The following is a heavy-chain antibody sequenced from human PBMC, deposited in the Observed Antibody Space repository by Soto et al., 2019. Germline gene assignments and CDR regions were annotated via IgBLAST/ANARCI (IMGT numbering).Heavy chain of an antibody. D-gene: IGHD3-22*01. CDR2: ISSSGGST. J-gene: IGHJ3*02. CDR1: GFTFSSYA. CDR3: AKDRLVVVITTNGPDAFDI. Sequence: EVQLLESGGGLVQPGGSLRLSCAASGFTFSSYAMSWVRQAPGKGLEWVSAISSSGGSTYYADSVKGRFTISRDNSKNTLYLQMNSLRAEDTAVYYCAKDRLVVVITTNGPDAFDIWGQGTMVTVSS. V-gene: IGHV3-23*01.